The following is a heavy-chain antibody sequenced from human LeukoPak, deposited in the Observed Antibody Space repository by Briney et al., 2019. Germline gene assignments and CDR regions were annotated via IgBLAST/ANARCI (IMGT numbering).Heavy chain of an antibody. V-gene: IGHV4-59*01. J-gene: IGHJ6*04. CDR1: GGSISSYY. D-gene: IGHD5-18*01. CDR3: ARAQSGYSYGSWCDV. Sequence: SETLSLTCTVSGGSISSYYWSWIRQPPGTGLEWIRYIYYSGSTNYNPSLKSRVTISVDTSKNQFSLKLSSVTAADTAVYYCARAQSGYSYGSWCDVWGKGTTVTVSS. CDR2: IYYSGST.